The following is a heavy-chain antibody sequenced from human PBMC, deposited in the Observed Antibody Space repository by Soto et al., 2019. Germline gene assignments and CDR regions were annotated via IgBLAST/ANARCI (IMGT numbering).Heavy chain of an antibody. CDR2: ISSSSSTI. J-gene: IGHJ5*02. CDR1: GFTFSSYS. V-gene: IGHV3-48*02. D-gene: IGHD6-19*01. CDR3: ARERYSSGLNWFDP. Sequence: EVQLVESGGGLVQPGGSLRLSCAASGFTFSSYSMNWVRQAPGKGLEWVSYISSSSSTIYYADSVKGRFTISRDNAKNSLYLQMNRLRDEETAVYYCARERYSSGLNWFDPWGQGTLVTVSS.